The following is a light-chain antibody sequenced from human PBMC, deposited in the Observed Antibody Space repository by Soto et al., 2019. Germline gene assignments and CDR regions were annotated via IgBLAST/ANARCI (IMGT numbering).Light chain of an antibody. J-gene: IGKJ5*01. CDR1: QSISSW. V-gene: IGKV1-5*03. CDR2: KAS. CDR3: QHYNSYSEA. Sequence: DIQMTQSPSTLSASVGDRVTITCRASQSISSWLAWYQQKPGKAPKLLIYKASTLKSGVPSRFSGSGSGTEFTLTITSLQPDDFATYYCQHYNSYSEAFGQGTLLEI.